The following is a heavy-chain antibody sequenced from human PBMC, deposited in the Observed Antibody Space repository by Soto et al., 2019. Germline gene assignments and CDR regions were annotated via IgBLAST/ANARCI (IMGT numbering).Heavy chain of an antibody. D-gene: IGHD3-10*01. Sequence: GASVKVSCKASGYNFTTKAVHWVRQAPGQSLEWMGLVNPDSGNTKYSQKLQGRVTITRDTSANTAYMELSSLRSEDTAMYYCARDPGDGHYFDYWGQGARVTVSS. CDR2: VNPDSGNT. CDR3: ARDPGDGHYFDY. J-gene: IGHJ4*02. CDR1: GYNFTTKA. V-gene: IGHV1-3*01.